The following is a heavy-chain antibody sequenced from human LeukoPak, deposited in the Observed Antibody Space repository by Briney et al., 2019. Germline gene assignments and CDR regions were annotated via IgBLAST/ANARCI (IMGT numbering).Heavy chain of an antibody. CDR3: ARDTTTGSY. CDR1: GGSPSVYY. J-gene: IGHJ4*02. CDR2: INHSGST. V-gene: IGHV4-34*01. Sequence: PSETLSLTCAVYGGSPSVYYWNWIRQPPGKGLEWIGEINHSGSTNYNPSLKSRVTISVDTSKNQFSLKLNSVTAADTAVYYCARDTTTGSYWGQGTLVTVSS. D-gene: IGHD1-1*01.